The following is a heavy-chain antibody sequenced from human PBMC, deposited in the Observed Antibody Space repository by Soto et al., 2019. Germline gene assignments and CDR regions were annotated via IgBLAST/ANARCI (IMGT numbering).Heavy chain of an antibody. V-gene: IGHV3-21*01. CDR3: SREGGSATASDY. CDR1: GFTFSHYI. D-gene: IGHD2-15*01. CDR2: ISFTPGYM. Sequence: WGSLRLSCAASGFTFSHYIMNWVRQAPGKGLEWVSSISFTPGYMYYADSVKGRFIISRDNTHNSVYLQMNRLRAEDTAVYYCSREGGSATASDYWCQGNLVTVSS. J-gene: IGHJ4*02.